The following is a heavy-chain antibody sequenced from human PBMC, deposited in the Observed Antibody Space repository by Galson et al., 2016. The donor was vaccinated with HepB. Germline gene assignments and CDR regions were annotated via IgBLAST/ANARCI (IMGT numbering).Heavy chain of an antibody. CDR3: ARTLSFYEPFDS. CDR1: GFTFNTYA. V-gene: IGHV3-30*04. CDR2: LSYDGSNK. Sequence: SLRLSCAASGFTFNTYAMHWVRQAPGKGLEWMAVLSYDGSNKYYADSVKGRFTISRDNSKNTLYLQMNSLRVEDTAVYFCARTLSFYEPFDSWSQGTLVTVSS. J-gene: IGHJ4*02. D-gene: IGHD2/OR15-2a*01.